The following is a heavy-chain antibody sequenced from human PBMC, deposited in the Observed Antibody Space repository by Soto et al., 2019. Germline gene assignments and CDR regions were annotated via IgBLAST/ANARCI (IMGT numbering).Heavy chain of an antibody. J-gene: IGHJ4*02. Sequence: PSETLSLTCAVYGGSFSGYYWSWIRQPPGKELEWIGEINHSGSTNYNPSLKSRVTISVDTSKNQFSLKLSSVTAADSAVYYCASRGAAAGSPPSFDYWGQGTLVTGSS. CDR2: INHSGST. CDR3: ASRGAAAGSPPSFDY. CDR1: GGSFSGYY. D-gene: IGHD6-13*01. V-gene: IGHV4-34*01.